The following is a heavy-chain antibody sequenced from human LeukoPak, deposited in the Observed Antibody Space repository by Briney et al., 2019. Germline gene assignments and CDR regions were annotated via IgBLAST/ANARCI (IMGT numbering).Heavy chain of an antibody. D-gene: IGHD5-24*01. Sequence: GGSLRLSCAASGFTFSSYSMNWVRQAPGKGLEWVSSISSSSSYIYYADSVKGRFTISRDNAKNSLYLQMNSLRAEDTAVYYCARVEMATSDYFDYWGQGTLVTVPS. J-gene: IGHJ4*02. CDR1: GFTFSSYS. V-gene: IGHV3-21*01. CDR2: ISSSSSYI. CDR3: ARVEMATSDYFDY.